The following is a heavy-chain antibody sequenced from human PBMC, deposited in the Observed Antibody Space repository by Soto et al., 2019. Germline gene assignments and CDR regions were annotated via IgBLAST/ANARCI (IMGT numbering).Heavy chain of an antibody. CDR1: GGTFSSYA. CDR3: ARDWVGGIWYFDL. Sequence: QVQLVQSGAEVKKPGSSVKVSCKASGGTFSSYAISWVRQAPGQGLEWMGGIIPVYGAANSAQKFQGRVTITADKSTTTAYMELSSLTSEDTAVYYCARDWVGGIWYFDLWGRGTLVTVSS. CDR2: IIPVYGAA. V-gene: IGHV1-69*06. J-gene: IGHJ2*01. D-gene: IGHD3-16*01.